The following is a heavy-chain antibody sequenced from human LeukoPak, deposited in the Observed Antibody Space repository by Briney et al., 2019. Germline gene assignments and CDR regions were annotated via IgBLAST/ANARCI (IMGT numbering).Heavy chain of an antibody. CDR1: GYSFTSYW. CDR2: IYPGDSAT. D-gene: IGHD2-21*02. J-gene: IGHJ5*02. CDR3: ARLPYCGGDCYPNWFDT. Sequence: GGSLKISCKGSGYSFTSYWIGWVRQMPGKGLEWMGIIYPGDSATRYSPSFQGQVAISVDKSIRTAYLQWSSLKASDIAMYYCARLPYCGGDCYPNWFDTWGQGTLVTVSS. V-gene: IGHV5-51*01.